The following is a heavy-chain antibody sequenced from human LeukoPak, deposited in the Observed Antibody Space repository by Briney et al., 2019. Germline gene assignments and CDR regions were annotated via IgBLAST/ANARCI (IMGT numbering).Heavy chain of an antibody. CDR1: GYTFTVHY. J-gene: IGHJ4*02. Sequence: ASVTVSCKASGYTFTVHYLHWLRQAPGQGLEWMGWIKPDSGATNFAQNFQGRVTMTSDTSINTAYMELSSLTSDDTAMYYCARDQDYGPDYWGQGTLVTVSA. CDR3: ARDQDYGPDY. D-gene: IGHD4/OR15-4a*01. CDR2: IKPDSGAT. V-gene: IGHV1-2*02.